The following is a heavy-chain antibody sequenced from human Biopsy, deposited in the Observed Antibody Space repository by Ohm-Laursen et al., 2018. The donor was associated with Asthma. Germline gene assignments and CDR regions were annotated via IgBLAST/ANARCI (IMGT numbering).Heavy chain of an antibody. CDR2: INPPTGDT. Sequence: SVKVSCKASGYTFTSYYIHWVRQAPGQGLEWVGIINPPTGDTSYAQKFLGRITVTRDTSTSTVYMELSSLRSEDTAVYYCALSQFDYWGQGTLLTVSS. V-gene: IGHV1-46*01. CDR3: ALSQFDY. CDR1: GYTFTSYY. J-gene: IGHJ4*02.